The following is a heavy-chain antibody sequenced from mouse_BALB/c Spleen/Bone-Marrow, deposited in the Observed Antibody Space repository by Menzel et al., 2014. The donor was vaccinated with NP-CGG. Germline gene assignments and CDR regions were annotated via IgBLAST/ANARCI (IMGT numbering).Heavy chain of an antibody. CDR1: GFNIKDTY. D-gene: IGHD1-2*01. CDR3: AEITTAAYYVMDY. V-gene: IGHV14-3*02. CDR2: IDPANGNT. Sequence: PLQQSGAELVKPGASVKLSCTASGFNIKDTYIHWVKQRPEQGLEWIGRIDPANGNTKYDPKFQGKATITADTSSNTAYLQLSSLTSEDTAVYYCAEITTAAYYVMDYWGQGTSVTVSS. J-gene: IGHJ4*01.